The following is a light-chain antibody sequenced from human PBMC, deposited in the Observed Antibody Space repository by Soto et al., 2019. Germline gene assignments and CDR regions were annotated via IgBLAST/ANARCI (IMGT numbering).Light chain of an antibody. CDR2: TAI. CDR3: QKYDGVPCT. V-gene: IGKV1-27*01. CDR1: QDISSF. J-gene: IGKJ1*01. Sequence: DIQSTPSPSSLSASVGARVTITCRASQDISSFLAWYQQKPGKVPKLLIHTAIILQSGVPSRFSGSRSGTDFTLTISSLQPEDVATYYCQKYDGVPCTFGQGTKVEIK.